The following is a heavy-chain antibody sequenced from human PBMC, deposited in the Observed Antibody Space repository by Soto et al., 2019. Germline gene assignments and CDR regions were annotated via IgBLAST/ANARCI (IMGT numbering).Heavy chain of an antibody. Sequence: KYXETLSLTCDVYGGSFSGYFGNWIRQSPGKGLEWIGKVNHNGRNNYNPSLKSRVTISVDTSKNQFSLKLSSVTAADTAVYYCARNERSSGWRGAFDIWGQGTMVTVSS. J-gene: IGHJ3*02. V-gene: IGHV4-34*01. CDR3: ARNERSSGWRGAFDI. D-gene: IGHD6-19*01. CDR1: GGSFSGYF. CDR2: VNHNGRN.